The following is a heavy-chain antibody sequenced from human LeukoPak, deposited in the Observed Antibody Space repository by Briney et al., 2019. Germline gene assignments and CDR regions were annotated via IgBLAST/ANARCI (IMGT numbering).Heavy chain of an antibody. CDR2: IYSDNT. CDR1: GFTFNNYG. CDR3: ARRAGAYSHPYDY. Sequence: GGTLRLSCGASGFTFNNYGMNWVRQAPGKGLEWVSFIYSDNTHYSDSVKGRFTISRDKSKNTLYLQMKSLRAEDTAVYYCARRAGAYSHPYDYWGQGTLVTVSS. D-gene: IGHD4/OR15-4a*01. J-gene: IGHJ4*02. V-gene: IGHV3-53*01.